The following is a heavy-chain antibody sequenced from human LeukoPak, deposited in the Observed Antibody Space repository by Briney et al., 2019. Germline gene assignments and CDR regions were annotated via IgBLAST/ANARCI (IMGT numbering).Heavy chain of an antibody. CDR3: ARSIGNSEEGYYYGMDV. V-gene: IGHV5-51*01. J-gene: IGHJ6*02. CDR2: IYPGDSDT. CDR1: GYSFTSYW. D-gene: IGHD4-4*01. Sequence: GESLKISCKGSGYSFTSYWIGWVRQMPGKGLEWMGIIYPGDSDTRYSPSFQGQVTISADKSISTAYLQWSSLKASDTAMYYCARSIGNSEEGYYYGMDVWGQGTTVTVSS.